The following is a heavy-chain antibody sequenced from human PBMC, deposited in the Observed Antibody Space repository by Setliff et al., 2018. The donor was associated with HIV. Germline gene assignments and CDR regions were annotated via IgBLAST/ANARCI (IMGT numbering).Heavy chain of an antibody. V-gene: IGHV3-30-3*01. D-gene: IGHD1-7*01. CDR1: GFTFSSYV. J-gene: IGHJ4*02. CDR2: MSTGGGIK. CDR3: AGEGITGTTLHPY. Sequence: GGSLRLSCAATGFTFSSYVLHWVRQAPGKGLEWVAVMSTGGGIKICADSVKGRFTISRDNSRNTLFLQMNTLRAEDTAVYYCAGEGITGTTLHPYWGQGTLVTVSS.